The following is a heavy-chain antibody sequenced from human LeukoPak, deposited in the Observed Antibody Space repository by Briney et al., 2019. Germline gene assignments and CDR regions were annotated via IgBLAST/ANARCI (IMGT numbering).Heavy chain of an antibody. CDR2: IYHSGST. CDR1: GGSISSSNW. V-gene: IGHV4-4*02. CDR3: ARGSPEIYGDYPLDY. D-gene: IGHD4-17*01. J-gene: IGHJ4*02. Sequence: SETLSLTCAVSGGSISSSNWWSWVRQPPGKGLEWIGEIYHSGSTNYNPSLKSRVTISVDKSKNQFSLKLSSVTAADTAVYYCARGSPEIYGDYPLDYWGQGTLVTVSS.